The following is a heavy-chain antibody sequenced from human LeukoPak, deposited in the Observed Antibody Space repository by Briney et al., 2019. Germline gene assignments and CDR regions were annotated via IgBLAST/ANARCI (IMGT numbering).Heavy chain of an antibody. J-gene: IGHJ6*02. Sequence: SETLSLTCTVSGGSISSYYWSRIRQPPGKGLEWIGYIYYSGSTNYNPSLKSRVTISVDTSKNQFSLKLSSVTAADTAVYYCARERAHTYGMDVWGQGTTVTVSS. CDR3: ARERAHTYGMDV. CDR1: GGSISSYY. D-gene: IGHD1-26*01. V-gene: IGHV4-59*01. CDR2: IYYSGST.